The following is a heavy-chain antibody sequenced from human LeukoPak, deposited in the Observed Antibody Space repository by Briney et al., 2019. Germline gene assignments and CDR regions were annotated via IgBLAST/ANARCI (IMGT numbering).Heavy chain of an antibody. CDR1: GFSFSGSA. D-gene: IGHD2-15*01. CDR2: IRDKANSYAT. Sequence: PGGSLKLSCAASGFSFSGSAIHWVRQASGKGLEWGGRIRDKANSYATTYAASVKGRFTISRDNSKNTLYLQMNSLRAEDTAVYYCARRAYCSGGSCYRTDFNWFDPWGQGTLVTVSS. V-gene: IGHV3-73*01. J-gene: IGHJ5*02. CDR3: ARRAYCSGGSCYRTDFNWFDP.